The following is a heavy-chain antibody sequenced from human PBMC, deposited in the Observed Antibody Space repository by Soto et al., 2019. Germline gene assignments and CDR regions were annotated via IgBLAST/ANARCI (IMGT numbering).Heavy chain of an antibody. Sequence: GASVKVSCKASGYTFTDFDINWVRQATGQGLEWMGWMNPNTGNTRYAQRFQGRLIMTRDTSISTAYMEMGSLTSEDTAVYYCARGQLATLTDFWGQGTPVTVSS. D-gene: IGHD3-16*01. CDR3: ARGQLATLTDF. J-gene: IGHJ4*02. CDR1: GYTFTDFD. V-gene: IGHV1-8*02. CDR2: MNPNTGNT.